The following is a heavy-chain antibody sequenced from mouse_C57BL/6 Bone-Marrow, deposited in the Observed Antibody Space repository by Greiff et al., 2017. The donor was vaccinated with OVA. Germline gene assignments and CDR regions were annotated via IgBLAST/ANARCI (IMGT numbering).Heavy chain of an antibody. J-gene: IGHJ4*01. V-gene: IGHV5-4*01. CDR2: ISDGGSYT. Sequence: EVQLVESGGGLVKPGGSLKLSCAASGFTFSSYAMSWVRQTPEKRLEWVATISDGGSYTYYPDNVKGRFTISRDNAKNNLYLQMSHLKSEDTAMYYCARDHYYGSSSYYYAMDYWGQGTSVTVSS. CDR3: ARDHYYGSSSYYYAMDY. D-gene: IGHD1-1*01. CDR1: GFTFSSYA.